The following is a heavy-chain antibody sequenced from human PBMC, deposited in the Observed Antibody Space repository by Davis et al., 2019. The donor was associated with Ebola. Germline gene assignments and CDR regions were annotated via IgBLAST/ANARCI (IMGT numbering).Heavy chain of an antibody. CDR1: GFTFSSYS. J-gene: IGHJ4*02. V-gene: IGHV3-21*01. CDR2: ISSSSSYI. Sequence: GESLKISCAASGFTFSSYSMNWVRQAPGKGLEWVSSISSSSSYIYYADSVKGRFTISRDNAKNSLYLQMNSLRAEDTAVYYCARGDDSSGYPFDYWGQGTLVTVSS. CDR3: ARGDDSSGYPFDY. D-gene: IGHD3-22*01.